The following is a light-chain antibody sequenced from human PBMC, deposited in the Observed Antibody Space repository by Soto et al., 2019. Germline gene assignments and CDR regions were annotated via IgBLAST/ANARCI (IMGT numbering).Light chain of an antibody. CDR3: QQYNSYWT. CDR1: QTISTW. V-gene: IGKV1-5*03. CDR2: KAS. Sequence: IHMSQARATLSACVLCIVGIRGRASQTISTWLAWYQHKPGKAPKLLIYKASILESGVPSRFSGSGSGTEFTLTISSLQPEDFATYYCQQYNSYWTFAQGTKVDI. J-gene: IGKJ1*01.